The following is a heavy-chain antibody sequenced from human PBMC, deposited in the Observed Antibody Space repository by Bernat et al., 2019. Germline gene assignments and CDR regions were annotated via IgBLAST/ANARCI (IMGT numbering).Heavy chain of an antibody. CDR2: IYPGDSDT. CDR3: ARRGIAVAGIANPGSFEI. Sequence: EVQLVQSGAEVKKPGESLKISCKGSGYSFTSYWIGWVRQMPGKGLEWMGIIYPGDSDTRYSPSFQGQVTISADKYISTAYLQWSSLKASDTAMYYCARRGIAVAGIANPGSFEIWGRGTMVTVSS. J-gene: IGHJ3*02. V-gene: IGHV5-51*01. CDR1: GYSFTSYW. D-gene: IGHD6-19*01.